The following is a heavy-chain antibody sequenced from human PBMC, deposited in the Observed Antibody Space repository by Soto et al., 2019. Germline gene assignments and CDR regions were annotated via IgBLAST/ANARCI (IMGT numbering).Heavy chain of an antibody. CDR1: GFTISSYW. Sequence: EVQLVESGGGLVQPGESLRLSCVVSGFTISSYWMHWVRQAPGKGLVWVSRINGDGSSTNYADSVKGRFTISRDNAKTPLYLQMNTLRAEDTAVYYCAIAVAGPTAIAYWGQGNQVTVSS. CDR3: AIAVAGPTAIAY. D-gene: IGHD6-19*01. J-gene: IGHJ4*02. V-gene: IGHV3-74*01. CDR2: INGDGSST.